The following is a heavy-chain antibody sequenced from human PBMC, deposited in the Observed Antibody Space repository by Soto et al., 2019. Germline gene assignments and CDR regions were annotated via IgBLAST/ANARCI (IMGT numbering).Heavy chain of an antibody. CDR1: GFTFSSYP. CDR2: ISYDGSNK. CDR3: ARDRCSYYDNDF. D-gene: IGHD1-26*01. V-gene: IGHV3-30-3*01. J-gene: IGHJ4*02. Sequence: GGSLRLSCAASGFTFSSYPLHWVRQAPGKGLEWVAVISYDGSNKYYADSVKGRFTISRDNSKNTLYLQMNSLRAEDTAIYFCARDRCSYYDNDFWGQGTLVTVSS.